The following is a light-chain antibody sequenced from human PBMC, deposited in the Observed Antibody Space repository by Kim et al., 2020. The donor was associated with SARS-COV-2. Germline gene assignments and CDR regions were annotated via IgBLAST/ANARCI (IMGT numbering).Light chain of an antibody. CDR3: QQSCSTPFT. CDR1: QSISSY. Sequence: DIQMTQSPSSLSASVGDRVTITCRASQSISSYLNWYQQKPGKAPKLLIYAASSLQSGVPSRFSGSGSGTDFTLTISSLQPEDFATYDCQQSCSTPFTFGGGTKREI. J-gene: IGKJ4*01. V-gene: IGKV1-39*01. CDR2: AAS.